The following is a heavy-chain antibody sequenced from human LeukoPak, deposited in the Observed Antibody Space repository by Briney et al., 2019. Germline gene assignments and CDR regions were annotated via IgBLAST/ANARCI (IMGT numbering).Heavy chain of an antibody. J-gene: IGHJ4*02. V-gene: IGHV3-7*01. CDR3: ASLDTAHPSGVH. D-gene: IGHD5-18*01. CDR1: TFTFTSGW. CDR2: MKRDGGEK. Sequence: PGGSLRLSCEASTFTFTSGWMSWVRQAPGKGLEWVAMMKRDGGEKHYVDSVRGRFTISRDNAKNSLYLQMDSLRDEDTAVYYCASLDTAHPSGVHWGQGTLVTVSS.